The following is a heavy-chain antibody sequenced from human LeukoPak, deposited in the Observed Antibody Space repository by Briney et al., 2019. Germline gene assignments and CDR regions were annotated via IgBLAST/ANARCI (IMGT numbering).Heavy chain of an antibody. CDR2: IYYSGTT. CDR3: ARDGGDYDSSGYYYSCFDY. V-gene: IGHV4-39*07. D-gene: IGHD3-22*01. CDR1: GGSISSSSCY. J-gene: IGHJ4*02. Sequence: SETLSLTCTVSGGSISSSSCYWAWIRQPPGKGLEWIGSIYYSGTTYYNPSLKSRVTISVDTSKNQFSLKLSSVTAADTVVYYCARDGGDYDSSGYYYSCFDYWGQGTLVAVSS.